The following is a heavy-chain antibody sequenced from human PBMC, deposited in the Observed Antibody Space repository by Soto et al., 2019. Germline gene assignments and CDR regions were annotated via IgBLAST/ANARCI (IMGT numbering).Heavy chain of an antibody. CDR3: ATPGGRDFNAFDV. Sequence: GESLKISCEGSGYIFTSYWIGWVRQMPGKGLEWMGIIYPGDSDTRYSPSFQGQVTISADNSISTAYLQWSSLKASDTAIYYCATPGGRDFNAFDVWGQGTMVTVSS. CDR2: IYPGDSDT. J-gene: IGHJ3*01. V-gene: IGHV5-51*01. CDR1: GYIFTSYW. D-gene: IGHD2-21*02.